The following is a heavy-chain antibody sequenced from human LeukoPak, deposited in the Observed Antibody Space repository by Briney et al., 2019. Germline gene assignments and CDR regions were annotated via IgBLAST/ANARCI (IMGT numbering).Heavy chain of an antibody. D-gene: IGHD3-9*01. V-gene: IGHV4-34*01. J-gene: IGHJ5*02. CDR2: INHSGST. CDR3: ARRAKTYYDILTGYPRYTWFDP. CDR1: GGSFSGYY. Sequence: SETLSLTCAVYGGSFSGYYWSWIRQPPGKGLEWIGEINHSGSTNYNPSLKSRVTISVDTSKNQFSLKLSSVTAADTAVYYCARRAKTYYDILTGYPRYTWFDPWGQGTLVTVSS.